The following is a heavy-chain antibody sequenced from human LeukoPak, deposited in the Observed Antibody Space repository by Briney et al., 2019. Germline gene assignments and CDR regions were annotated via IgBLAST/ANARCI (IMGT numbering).Heavy chain of an antibody. J-gene: IGHJ6*03. CDR2: IIPIFGTA. D-gene: IGHD2-2*01. CDR3: ASCSSTTHYYMDV. V-gene: IGHV1-69*05. Sequence: SVKVSCKASGYTFTSYDINWVRQAPGQGLEWMGGIIPIFGTANYAQKFQGRVTITTDESTSTAYMELSSLRSEDTAVYYCASCSSTTHYYMDVWGKGTTVTVSS. CDR1: GYTFTSYD.